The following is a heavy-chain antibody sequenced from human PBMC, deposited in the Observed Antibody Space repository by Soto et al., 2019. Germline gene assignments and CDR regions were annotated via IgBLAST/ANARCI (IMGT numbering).Heavy chain of an antibody. CDR1: GFTFSSYE. V-gene: IGHV3-48*03. D-gene: IGHD2-2*01. CDR3: ARGVISSWVDSYYGMDV. Sequence: GGSLRLSCAASGFTFSSYEMNWVRQAPGKGLEWVSYISSSGSTIYYADSVKGRATISRDNAKNSLFLQLNSLRAEDTAMYYCARGVISSWVDSYYGMDVWGPGTTVTVSS. J-gene: IGHJ6*02. CDR2: ISSSGSTI.